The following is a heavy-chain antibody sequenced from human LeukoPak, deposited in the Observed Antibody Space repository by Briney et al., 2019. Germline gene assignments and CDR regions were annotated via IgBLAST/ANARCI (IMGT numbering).Heavy chain of an antibody. CDR3: AKEDFSDYYFYYMDV. V-gene: IGHV3-30*02. J-gene: IGHJ6*03. D-gene: IGHD2/OR15-2a*01. Sequence: PGGSLRLSCAASGFTFSSYAMHWVRQAPGKGLEWVTFIRNDGNYKSYADSVKGRFTISRDNSKTTLYLQMNSLRAEDTAVYYCAKEDFSDYYFYYMDVWGKGTTVTISS. CDR2: IRNDGNYK. CDR1: GFTFSSYA.